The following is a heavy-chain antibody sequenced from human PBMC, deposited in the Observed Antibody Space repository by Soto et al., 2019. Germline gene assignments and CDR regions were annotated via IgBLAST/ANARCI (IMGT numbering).Heavy chain of an antibody. J-gene: IGHJ6*02. CDR1: GYSFTSYW. V-gene: IGHV5-51*01. D-gene: IGHD3-22*01. CDR2: IYPGDSDT. CDR3: ARPAYYYDSSGSEYYYYGMDV. Sequence: GESLKISCKGSGYSFTSYWIGWVRQMPGKGLEWMGIIYPGDSDTRYSPSFQGQVTISADKSVSTAYLQWSSLKASDTAMYYCARPAYYYDSSGSEYYYYGMDVWGQGTTVTVSS.